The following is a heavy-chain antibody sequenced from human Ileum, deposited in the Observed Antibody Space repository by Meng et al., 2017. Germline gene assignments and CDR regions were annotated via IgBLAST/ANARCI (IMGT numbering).Heavy chain of an antibody. D-gene: IGHD1-14*01. Sequence: GGSLRLSCAASGFSFSNYAMIWARQTPGKGLEWVSGISTSGDSTYYADSVKGRFTISRDNSKNTLSLQMNSLRAEDTAKYYCAKDFKGVLPEAFDLCGQGTMVT. CDR2: ISTSGDST. V-gene: IGHV3-23*01. J-gene: IGHJ3*01. CDR1: GFSFSNYA. CDR3: AKDFKGVLPEAFDL.